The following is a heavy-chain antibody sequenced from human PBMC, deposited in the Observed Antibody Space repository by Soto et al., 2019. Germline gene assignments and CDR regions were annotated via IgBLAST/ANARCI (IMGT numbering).Heavy chain of an antibody. D-gene: IGHD3-3*01. V-gene: IGHV1-69*01. CDR3: ARSPMTLFGVVSIPPHYYSEMDV. CDR1: GGTFNRYA. CDR2: IIPIFGIG. J-gene: IGHJ6*02. Sequence: QVQLVQSGAEVKKPGSSVKVSCKASGGTFNRYAISWVRQAPGQGLEWMGGIIPIFGIGNDAQRFQGRVTITADESTGTAYMELSSLRSEDTGVYYCARSPMTLFGVVSIPPHYYSEMDVWGQGTTVIVSS.